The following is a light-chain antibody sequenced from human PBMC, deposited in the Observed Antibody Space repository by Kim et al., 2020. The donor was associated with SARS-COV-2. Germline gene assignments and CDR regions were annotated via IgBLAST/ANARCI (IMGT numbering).Light chain of an antibody. J-gene: IGLJ2*01. Sequence: ITRSCTGPRTSCGGDNFASWSQQHPAKAPTLIIYEVNNRPAGGSTRFSASKSGNTASLPISVLQAEDEADYYCSSYTTFSTLYVIFGGGTQLTVL. CDR1: RTSCGGDNF. CDR3: SSYTTFSTLYVI. V-gene: IGLV2-14*01. CDR2: EVN.